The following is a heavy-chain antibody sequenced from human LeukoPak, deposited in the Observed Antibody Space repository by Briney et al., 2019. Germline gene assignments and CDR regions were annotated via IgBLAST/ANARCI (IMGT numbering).Heavy chain of an antibody. CDR1: GFTFSSYS. Sequence: GGSLRLSCAASGFTFSSYSMNWVRQVPGKGLEWVSSISGSSSYIYYADSVKGRFTISRDNAKNSLYLQMNSLRAEDTAVYYCATHRGYFERPFDYWGQGTLVTVSS. D-gene: IGHD3-9*01. CDR3: ATHRGYFERPFDY. J-gene: IGHJ4*02. V-gene: IGHV3-21*01. CDR2: ISGSSSYI.